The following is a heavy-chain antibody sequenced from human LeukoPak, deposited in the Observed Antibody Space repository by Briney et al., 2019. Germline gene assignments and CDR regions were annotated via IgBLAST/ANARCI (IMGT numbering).Heavy chain of an antibody. D-gene: IGHD3-22*01. CDR1: GGSISSSSYY. Sequence: SETLSLTCAVSGGSISSSSYYWGWIRQPPGKGLEWIGSIYYSGSTYYNPSLKSRVTISVDTSKNQFSLKLSSVTAADTAVYYCARPPYYYDSSGYHGFDPWGQGTLVTVSS. V-gene: IGHV4-39*01. CDR3: ARPPYYYDSSGYHGFDP. J-gene: IGHJ5*02. CDR2: IYYSGST.